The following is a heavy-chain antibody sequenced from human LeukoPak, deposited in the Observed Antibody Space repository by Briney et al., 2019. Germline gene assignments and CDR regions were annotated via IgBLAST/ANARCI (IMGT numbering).Heavy chain of an antibody. D-gene: IGHD6-19*01. CDR3: AKDGYSSGWYYFDY. Sequence: GGSLRLSCAASGFTFDDYAMHWVRQAPGKGLEWVSGISWNSGSIGYADSVKGRFTISRDNAKNSLYLQMNSLRAEDTALYYCAKDGYSSGWYYFDYWGQGTLVTVSS. CDR2: ISWNSGSI. J-gene: IGHJ4*02. CDR1: GFTFDDYA. V-gene: IGHV3-9*01.